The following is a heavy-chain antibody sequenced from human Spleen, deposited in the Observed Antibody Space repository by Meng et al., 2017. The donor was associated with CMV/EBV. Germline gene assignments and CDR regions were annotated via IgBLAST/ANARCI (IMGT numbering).Heavy chain of an antibody. CDR1: GGTFGNYA. CDR3: ARGSGYLNPFDY. J-gene: IGHJ4*02. V-gene: IGHV1-69*10. CDR2: SIPILGIS. Sequence: QVQLVQSGAEVKKSGSSVKVSCKASGGTFGNYAMNWVRQAPGQGPEVMGGSIPILGISNYAQKFQGRVTATADKSTRTAYMELSSLTSEDTAVYYCARGSGYLNPFDYWGQGTLVTVSS. D-gene: IGHD5-12*01.